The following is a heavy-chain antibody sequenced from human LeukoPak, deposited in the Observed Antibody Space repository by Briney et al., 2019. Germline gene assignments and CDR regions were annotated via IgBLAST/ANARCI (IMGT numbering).Heavy chain of an antibody. CDR2: IYYSGST. CDR3: SVVNWFDP. J-gene: IGHJ5*02. V-gene: IGHV4-59*01. CDR1: GDSISSYY. D-gene: IGHD6-13*01. Sequence: SETLSHTCSVSGDSISSYYWSWIRQPPGKGLEWIGYIYYSGSTDYNPSLKSRVTISVDMSKNQFSLKLSSVTAADTAVYSSSVVNWFDPWGQGTLVTVSS.